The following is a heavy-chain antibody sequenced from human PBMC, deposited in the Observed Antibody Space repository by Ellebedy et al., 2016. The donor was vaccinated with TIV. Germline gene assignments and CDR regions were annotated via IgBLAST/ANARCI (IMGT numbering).Heavy chain of an antibody. D-gene: IGHD3-10*01. Sequence: PGGSLRPSCAASGFTFSSYWMSWLRQAPGKGLQWVAAISYDGRQRYYADSVKGRFNISRDNSQNSLYLHMNNLRPEDTAVYFCARDFAAGSYYTGLWGQGTLVTVSS. V-gene: IGHV3-30*03. CDR1: GFTFSSYW. J-gene: IGHJ4*02. CDR2: ISYDGRQR. CDR3: ARDFAAGSYYTGL.